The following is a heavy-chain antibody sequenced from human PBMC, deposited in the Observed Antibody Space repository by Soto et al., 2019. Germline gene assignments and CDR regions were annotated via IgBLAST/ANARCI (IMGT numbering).Heavy chain of an antibody. D-gene: IGHD2-15*01. CDR3: TTDRKVVVVVAAIPSNYYYYMDV. V-gene: IGHV3-15*01. Sequence: GGSLRLSCAASGFTFSNAWMSWVRQAPGKGLEWVGRIKSKTDGGTTDYAAPVKGRFTISRDDSKNTLYLQMNSLKTEDTAVYYCTTDRKVVVVVAAIPSNYYYYMDVWGKGTTVTVSS. CDR2: IKSKTDGGTT. J-gene: IGHJ6*03. CDR1: GFTFSNAW.